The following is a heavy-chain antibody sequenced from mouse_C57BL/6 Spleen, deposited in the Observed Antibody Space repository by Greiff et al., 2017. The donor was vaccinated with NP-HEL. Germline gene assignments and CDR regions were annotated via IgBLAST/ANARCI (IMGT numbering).Heavy chain of an antibody. Sequence: QVQLQQSGAELARPGASVKLSCKASGYTFTSYGISWVKQRTGQGLEWIGEIYPRSGNTYYNEKFKGKATLTADKSSSTAYMELRSLTSADSAVYFCARLLYYYGSSPYFDYWGQGTTLTVSS. CDR3: ARLLYYYGSSPYFDY. CDR2: IYPRSGNT. V-gene: IGHV1-81*01. CDR1: GYTFTSYG. J-gene: IGHJ2*01. D-gene: IGHD1-1*01.